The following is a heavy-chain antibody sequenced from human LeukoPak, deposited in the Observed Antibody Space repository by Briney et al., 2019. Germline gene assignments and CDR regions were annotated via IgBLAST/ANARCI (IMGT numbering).Heavy chain of an antibody. CDR3: ARKTGYTSSWYFDF. Sequence: SETLSLTCTDSGGSISSGGYFWSWIRQHPGKGLEWIGYMYHSGTSYSNPSLKSRVTISLDTSKNQFSLKLTSVTAADTAVYYCARKTGYTSSWYFDFWGQGILVTVSS. CDR1: GGSISSGGYF. D-gene: IGHD6-13*01. J-gene: IGHJ4*02. V-gene: IGHV4-31*03. CDR2: MYHSGTS.